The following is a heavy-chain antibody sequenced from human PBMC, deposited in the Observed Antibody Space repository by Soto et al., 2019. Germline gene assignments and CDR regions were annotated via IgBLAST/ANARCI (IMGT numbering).Heavy chain of an antibody. CDR1: NGSISSTHW. Sequence: QVQMQESGPGLVRPSTTLSLSCSVSNGSISSTHWWSWLRQSPGKGLEWIGQIYQSGTTNYNPSLRPRVTISVDKSNNRFSLEQTSVSASDTALYYCARFAEGSDGKTDYYYFDSWGQGTLVTVS. V-gene: IGHV4-4*02. CDR2: IYQSGTT. J-gene: IGHJ4*02. D-gene: IGHD4-17*01. CDR3: ARFAEGSDGKTDYYYFDS.